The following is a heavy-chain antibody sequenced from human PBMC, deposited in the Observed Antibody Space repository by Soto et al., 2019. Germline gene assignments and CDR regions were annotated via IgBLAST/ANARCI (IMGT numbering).Heavy chain of an antibody. Sequence: SETLSLTCTVSGGSISSGGYYWSWIRQHPGKGLEWIGYIYYSGSTYYNPSLKSRVTISVDTSKNQFSLKLSSVTAADTAVYYCARAFVMPYGMDVWGQGTTVSVSS. CDR3: ARAFVMPYGMDV. D-gene: IGHD2-2*01. V-gene: IGHV4-31*03. J-gene: IGHJ6*02. CDR2: IYYSGST. CDR1: GGSISSGGYY.